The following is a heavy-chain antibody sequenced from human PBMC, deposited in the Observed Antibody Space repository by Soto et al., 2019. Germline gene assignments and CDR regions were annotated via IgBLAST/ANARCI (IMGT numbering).Heavy chain of an antibody. J-gene: IGHJ5*02. CDR3: ARGPLVAGAAAPRGWFDP. D-gene: IGHD2-2*01. CDR1: GFTFSDHY. CDR2: IRNKANSYAT. V-gene: IGHV3-72*01. Sequence: EMQLVESGGGLVQPGGSLRLSCAASGFTFSDHYMDWVRQAPGKGLEWVGRIRNKANSYATEYAASVKGRFTISRDDSKNSLYLQMNSLRTEDTAVYYCARGPLVAGAAAPRGWFDPWGQGTLVTVSS.